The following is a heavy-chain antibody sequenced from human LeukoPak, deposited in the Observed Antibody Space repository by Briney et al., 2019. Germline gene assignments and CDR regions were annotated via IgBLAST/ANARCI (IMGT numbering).Heavy chain of an antibody. CDR3: ATISYSSSFRDY. CDR2: IIPIFGTA. V-gene: IGHV1-69*05. J-gene: IGHJ4*02. CDR1: GGTFSSYT. Sequence: SVKVSCKASGGTFSSYTISWVRQAPGQGLEWMGGIIPIFGTANYAQKFQGRVTITTDESTSTAYMELSSLRSEDTAVYYRATISYSSSFRDYWGQGTLVTVSS. D-gene: IGHD6-6*01.